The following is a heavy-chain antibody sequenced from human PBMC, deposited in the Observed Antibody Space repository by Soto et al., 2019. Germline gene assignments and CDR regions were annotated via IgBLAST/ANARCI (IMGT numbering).Heavy chain of an antibody. D-gene: IGHD4-17*01. Sequence: SETLSLTCTVSGGSISSGGYYWSWIRQHPGKGLEWIGYIYYSGSTYYNPSLKSRVTISVDTSKNQFSLKLSSVTAADTAVYYCARGGTTVVPYGMDVWGQGTTVTVSS. CDR3: ARGGTTVVPYGMDV. CDR2: IYYSGST. V-gene: IGHV4-31*03. J-gene: IGHJ6*02. CDR1: GGSISSGGYY.